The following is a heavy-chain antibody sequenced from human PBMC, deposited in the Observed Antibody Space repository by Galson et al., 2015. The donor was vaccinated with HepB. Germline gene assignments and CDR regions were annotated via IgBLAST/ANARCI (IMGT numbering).Heavy chain of an antibody. CDR1: GDSVSSNSAA. J-gene: IGHJ4*02. V-gene: IGHV6-1*01. D-gene: IGHD3-22*01. Sequence: CAISGDSVSSNSAAWNWIRQSPSRGLEWLGRTYYRSKWYNDYAVSVKSRITINPDTSKNQFSLQLNSVTPEDTAVYYCAREHYYDSSGYYSAHTLDYWGQGTLVTVSS. CDR2: TYYRSKWYN. CDR3: AREHYYDSSGYYSAHTLDY.